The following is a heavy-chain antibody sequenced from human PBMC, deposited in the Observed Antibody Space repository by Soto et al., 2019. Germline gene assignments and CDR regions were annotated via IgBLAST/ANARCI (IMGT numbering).Heavy chain of an antibody. CDR3: AKDSDRNIAAADIDF. V-gene: IGHV3-23*01. CDR1: GFTFSSYA. D-gene: IGHD6-13*01. J-gene: IGHJ4*02. Sequence: EVQLLESGGGLVQPGGSLRLSCAASGFTFSSYAMNWVRQAPGKGLEWVSGISGSGVSTYYADSVKGRFTISRDNSKNTLYLQMNSLRAEDSALYYCAKDSDRNIAAADIDFWGQGTLVTVSS. CDR2: ISGSGVST.